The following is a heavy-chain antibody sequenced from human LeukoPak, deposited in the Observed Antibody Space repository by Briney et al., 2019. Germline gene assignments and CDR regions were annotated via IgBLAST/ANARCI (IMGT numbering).Heavy chain of an antibody. V-gene: IGHV3-11*04. CDR2: ISSSGSTI. D-gene: IGHD6-13*01. CDR1: GFTFSDYY. J-gene: IGHJ6*03. Sequence: GGSLRLSCAASGFTFSDYYMSWIRQAPGKGLEWVSYISSSGSTIYYADSVKGRFTISRDNAKNSLYLQMISLRAEDTAVYYCGGTGIAAAGTYYYYMDVWGKGTTVTVSS. CDR3: GGTGIAAAGTYYYYMDV.